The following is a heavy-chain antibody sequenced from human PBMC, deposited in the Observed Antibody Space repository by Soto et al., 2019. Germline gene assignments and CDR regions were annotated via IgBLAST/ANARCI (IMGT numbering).Heavy chain of an antibody. CDR1: GDSVSSNSAG. CDR2: TYYRSKWYN. Sequence: PSQTLSLTCDISGDSVSSNSAGWNWIRQTPSRGLEWLGRTYYRSKWYNNYAVSVKSRVSVNPDTAKNQFSLQLNSVTPEDTAVYYCARGSWDDVSGHYYMDGWGKGTTVTVSS. V-gene: IGHV6-1*01. D-gene: IGHD1-1*01. CDR3: ARGSWDDVSGHYYMDG. J-gene: IGHJ6*03.